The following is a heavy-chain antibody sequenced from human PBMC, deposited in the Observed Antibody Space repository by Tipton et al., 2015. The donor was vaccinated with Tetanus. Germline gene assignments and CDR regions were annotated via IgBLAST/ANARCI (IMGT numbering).Heavy chain of an antibody. CDR2: IYSTGAT. J-gene: IGHJ4*02. CDR3: ARGMGAYLN. CDR1: GGSMGTNH. D-gene: IGHD1-26*01. V-gene: IGHV4-59*01. Sequence: TLSLTCSVSGGSMGTNHWVWIRQAPGKRLESIGYIYSTGATKYNPSLESRVRISIDTSKSQFSMRLSSVTAADTAVYYCARGMGAYLNWGQGTLVTVS.